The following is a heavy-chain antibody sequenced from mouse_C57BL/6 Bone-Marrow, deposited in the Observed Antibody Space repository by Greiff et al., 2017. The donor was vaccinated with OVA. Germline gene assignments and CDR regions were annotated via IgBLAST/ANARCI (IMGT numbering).Heavy chain of an antibody. CDR2: IWWNDNK. Sequence: QVTLKVSGPGILQPSQTLSLTCSFSGFSLSTSGLAFFWLHPPSGLCLEWLAHIWWNDNKYYNTALKSRLTISKDTSNNQGFLKIASVDTADTATYYCARSQLVPWFAYWGQGTLVTVSA. D-gene: IGHD4-1*02. CDR3: ARSQLVPWFAY. J-gene: IGHJ3*01. V-gene: IGHV8-11*01. CDR1: GFSLSTSGLA.